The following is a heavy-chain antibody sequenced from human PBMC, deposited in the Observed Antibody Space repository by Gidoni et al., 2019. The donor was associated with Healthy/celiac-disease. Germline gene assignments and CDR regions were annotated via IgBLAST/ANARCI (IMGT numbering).Heavy chain of an antibody. CDR2: IIPIFGTA. V-gene: IGHV1-69*01. CDR1: GGTFSSYA. D-gene: IGHD2-8*01. J-gene: IGHJ4*02. Sequence: QVQLVQSGAEVKKPGSSVKVSCKASGGTFSSYAISWVRQAPGQGLEWMGGIIPIFGTANYAQKFQGRVTITADESTSTAYMELSSLRSEDTAVYYCARGGVLMVYAMGFFDYWGQGTLVTVSS. CDR3: ARGGVLMVYAMGFFDY.